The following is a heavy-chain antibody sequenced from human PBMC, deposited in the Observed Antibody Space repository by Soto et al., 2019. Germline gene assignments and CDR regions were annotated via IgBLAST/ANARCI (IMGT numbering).Heavy chain of an antibody. Sequence: SETLSLTCTVSGGSISSYYWSWIRQPPGKGLEWIGYIYYSGSTNYNPSLKSRVTISVDTSKNQFSLKLSSVTAADTAVYYCARGGGYDPHFDYWGQGTLVTVSS. CDR1: GGSISSYY. D-gene: IGHD5-12*01. CDR3: ARGGGYDPHFDY. J-gene: IGHJ4*02. CDR2: IYYSGST. V-gene: IGHV4-59*01.